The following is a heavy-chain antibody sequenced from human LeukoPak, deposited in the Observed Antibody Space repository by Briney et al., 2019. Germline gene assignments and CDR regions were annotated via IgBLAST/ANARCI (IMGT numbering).Heavy chain of an antibody. CDR3: AKAIHYYYYYGMDV. J-gene: IGHJ6*02. CDR2: ISSSSSYI. CDR1: GFTFSNYN. V-gene: IGHV3-21*04. Sequence: PGGSLRLSCAASGFTFSNYNMTWVRQAPGKGLEWVSSISSSSSYIYFADSVKGRFTISRDNAKNTLYLQMNSLRAEDTAVYYCAKAIHYYYYYGMDVWGQGTTVTVSS.